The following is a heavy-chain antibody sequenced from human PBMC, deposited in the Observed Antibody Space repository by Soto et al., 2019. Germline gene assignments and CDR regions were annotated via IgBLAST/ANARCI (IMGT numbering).Heavy chain of an antibody. D-gene: IGHD1-26*01. CDR1: GGSFTNYA. V-gene: IGHV1-69*01. J-gene: IGHJ1*01. CDR2: VIPIFGTA. Sequence: VQLVQSGAEVKKPGSSVKVSCTASGGSFTNYAISWVRQAPGHGLEWMGGVIPIFGTAPYAQKFQGRIAISADETTTTSYMELSSLTSEDTAVYYCARVVGATLGNHFFSWGQGTPVNVSS. CDR3: ARVVGATLGNHFFS.